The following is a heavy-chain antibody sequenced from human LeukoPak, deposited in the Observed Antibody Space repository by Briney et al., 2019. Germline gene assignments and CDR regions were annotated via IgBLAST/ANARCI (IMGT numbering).Heavy chain of an antibody. Sequence: GGSLRLSCAASGFTFSSYWMHWVRQAPGKGLVWVSRINTDGSSTSYADSVKGRFTISRDNAKNTLYLQMNSLRAEDTAVYYCARVFSGSYSADFDYWGQGTLVTVSS. CDR1: GFTFSSYW. D-gene: IGHD1-26*01. CDR2: INTDGSST. J-gene: IGHJ4*02. CDR3: ARVFSGSYSADFDY. V-gene: IGHV3-74*01.